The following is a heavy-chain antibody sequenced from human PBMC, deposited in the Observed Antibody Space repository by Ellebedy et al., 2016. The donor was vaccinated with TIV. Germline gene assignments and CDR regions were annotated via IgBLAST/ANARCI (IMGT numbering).Heavy chain of an antibody. D-gene: IGHD3-22*01. CDR2: INHSGST. J-gene: IGHJ5*02. V-gene: IGHV4-34*01. Sequence: SETLSLTXAVYGGSFSGYYWSWIRQPPGKGLEWIGEINHSGSTNYNPSLKSRVTISVDTSKNQFSLKLSSVTAANTAVYYCARSVNYYDSSGYLSFDPWGQGTLVTVSS. CDR1: GGSFSGYY. CDR3: ARSVNYYDSSGYLSFDP.